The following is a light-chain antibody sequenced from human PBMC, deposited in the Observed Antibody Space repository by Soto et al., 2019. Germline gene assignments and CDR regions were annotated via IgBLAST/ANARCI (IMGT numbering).Light chain of an antibody. CDR1: QSVSGN. CDR2: GAS. Sequence: EIVMTQSPATLSVSPGERATLSCRASQSVSGNLAWYQQRPGQAPRLLIYGASTRATGIPSRFSGSGSGTEFTLTISSLQSEDFAVYYCQQYNNLPPLTFGGGTTVEIK. V-gene: IGKV3-15*01. J-gene: IGKJ4*01. CDR3: QQYNNLPPLT.